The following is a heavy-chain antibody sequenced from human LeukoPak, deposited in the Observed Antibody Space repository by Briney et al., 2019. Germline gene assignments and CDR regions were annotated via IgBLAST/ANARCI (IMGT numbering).Heavy chain of an antibody. D-gene: IGHD2-2*01. CDR1: GFTFSSYG. J-gene: IGHJ6*02. Sequence: GRSLRLSCAASGFTFSSYGMHWVRQAPGKGLEWVAVIWYDGSNKYYADSVKGRFTIPRDNSKNTLYLQMNSLRAEDTAVYYCARANVVVPAQTKYGMDVWGQGTTVTVSS. CDR2: IWYDGSNK. V-gene: IGHV3-33*01. CDR3: ARANVVVPAQTKYGMDV.